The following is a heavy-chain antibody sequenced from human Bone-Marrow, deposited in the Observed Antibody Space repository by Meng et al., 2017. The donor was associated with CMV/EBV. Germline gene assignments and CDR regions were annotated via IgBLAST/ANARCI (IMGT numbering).Heavy chain of an antibody. V-gene: IGHV3-21*01. CDR2: ISSSSSYI. D-gene: IGHD2-2*01. CDR1: GFTFSSYS. J-gene: IGHJ6*01. Sequence: GESLKISCAASGFTFSSYSMNWVRQAPGKGLEWVSSISSSSSYIYYADSVKGRFTISRDNAKNSLYLQMNSLRAEDTAVYYCAKEGYCSSTSCYLGYYYYYGMDVWGQGNTVNVAS. CDR3: AKEGYCSSTSCYLGYYYYYGMDV.